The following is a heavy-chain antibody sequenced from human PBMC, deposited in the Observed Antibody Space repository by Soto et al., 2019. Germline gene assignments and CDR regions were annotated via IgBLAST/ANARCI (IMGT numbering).Heavy chain of an antibody. V-gene: IGHV1-3*01. CDR1: GYTFTKYG. D-gene: IGHD6-13*01. Sequence: ASVKVSCKASGYTFTKYGISWVRQAPGQRLEWMGWINAGNGNTKYSQKFQGRVTITRDTSASTAYMELSSLRSEDTAVYYCARDVAAADYWGQGTLVTVSS. CDR2: INAGNGNT. CDR3: ARDVAAADY. J-gene: IGHJ4*02.